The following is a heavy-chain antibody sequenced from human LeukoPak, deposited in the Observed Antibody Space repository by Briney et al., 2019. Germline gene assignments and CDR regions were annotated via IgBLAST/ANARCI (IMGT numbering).Heavy chain of an antibody. Sequence: PSETLSLTCGVYGGSLSGYYWSWIRQPPGKGLEWIGEINHSGSTNYNPSLKSRVTISVDTSKNLFSLKLSSVTAADTAVYYCARSNGDTGYWGQGTLVTVSS. CDR3: ARSNGDTGY. V-gene: IGHV4-34*01. CDR2: INHSGST. D-gene: IGHD4-17*01. J-gene: IGHJ4*02. CDR1: GGSLSGYY.